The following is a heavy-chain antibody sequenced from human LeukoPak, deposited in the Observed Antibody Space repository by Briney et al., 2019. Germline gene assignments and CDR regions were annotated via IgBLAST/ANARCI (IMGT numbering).Heavy chain of an antibody. Sequence: GGSLRLSCAASGFTFSSYAMSWVRQAPGKGLEWVSAISGSGGSTYYADSVKGRFTISRDDSKNTLYLQMDSLRAEDTAVYYCANLISPDGDYWGQGTLVTVSS. CDR2: ISGSGGST. V-gene: IGHV3-23*01. CDR1: GFTFSSYA. CDR3: ANLISPDGDY. D-gene: IGHD2/OR15-2a*01. J-gene: IGHJ4*02.